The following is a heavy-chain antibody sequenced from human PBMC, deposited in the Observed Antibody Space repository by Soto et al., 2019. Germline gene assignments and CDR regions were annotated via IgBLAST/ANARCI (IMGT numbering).Heavy chain of an antibody. CDR2: ISYDGSNK. J-gene: IGHJ4*02. CDR1: GFTFSSYG. V-gene: IGHV3-30*03. CDR3: ARSLTRDGYNHFDY. D-gene: IGHD5-12*01. Sequence: GGSLRLSCAASGFTFSSYGMHWVRQAPGKGLEWVAVISYDGSNKYYADSVKGRFTISRDNSKNTLYLQMNSLRAEDTAVYYCARSLTRDGYNHFDYWGQGTLVTVSS.